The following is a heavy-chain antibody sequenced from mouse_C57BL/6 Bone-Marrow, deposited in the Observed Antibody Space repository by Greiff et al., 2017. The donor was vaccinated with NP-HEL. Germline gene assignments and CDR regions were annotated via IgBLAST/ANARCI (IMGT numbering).Heavy chain of an antibody. CDR2: ISYDGSN. J-gene: IGHJ4*01. Sequence: EVQLQQSGPGLVKPSQSLSLTCSVTGYSITSGYYWNWIRQFPGNKLEWMGYISYDGSNNYNPSLKNRISITRDTSKNQFFLKLNSVTTEDTATYYCARAYEAPMDYWGQGTSVTVSS. D-gene: IGHD2-3*01. CDR1: GYSITSGYY. CDR3: ARAYEAPMDY. V-gene: IGHV3-6*01.